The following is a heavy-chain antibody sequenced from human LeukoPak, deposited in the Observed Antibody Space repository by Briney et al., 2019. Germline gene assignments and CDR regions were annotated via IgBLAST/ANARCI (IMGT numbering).Heavy chain of an antibody. CDR1: GGSFSSYA. V-gene: IGHV1-69*05. Sequence: SVKVSCKASGGSFSSYAISWVRQAPGQGLEWMGGIIPMFGTGNYAQKFQGRVTITTDESTSTAYMELSSLRSEDTAVYYCARADTDYYYYYMDVWGKGTTVTVSS. J-gene: IGHJ6*03. CDR2: IIPMFGTG. D-gene: IGHD5-18*01. CDR3: ARADTDYYYYYMDV.